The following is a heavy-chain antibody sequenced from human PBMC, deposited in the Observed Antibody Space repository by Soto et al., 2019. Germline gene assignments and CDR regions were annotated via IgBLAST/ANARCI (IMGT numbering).Heavy chain of an antibody. CDR2: IKQDGSEK. D-gene: IGHD4-17*01. Sequence: GGSLRLSCAASGFTFSSYWMSCVRQAPGKGLEWVANIKQDGSEKYYVDSVKGRFTISRDNAKNSLYLQMNSLRAEDTAVYYCAITVTTGLDAFDIWGQGTMVTVSS. V-gene: IGHV3-7*01. CDR1: GFTFSSYW. CDR3: AITVTTGLDAFDI. J-gene: IGHJ3*02.